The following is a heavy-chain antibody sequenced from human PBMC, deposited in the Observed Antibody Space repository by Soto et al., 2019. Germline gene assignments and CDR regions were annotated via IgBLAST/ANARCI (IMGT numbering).Heavy chain of an antibody. CDR3: AREGSGDYIDY. J-gene: IGHJ4*02. CDR1: GFTFSSYD. CDR2: VDIAGGT. Sequence: PGGSLRLSCAASGFTFSSYDMHSDRQATGEGLEWVSGVDIAGGTYYPASVEGRFTISRENDKNSLYLQMNSLRAGDTAVYYCAREGSGDYIDYWGQGTPVIVSS. D-gene: IGHD1-26*01. V-gene: IGHV3-13*01.